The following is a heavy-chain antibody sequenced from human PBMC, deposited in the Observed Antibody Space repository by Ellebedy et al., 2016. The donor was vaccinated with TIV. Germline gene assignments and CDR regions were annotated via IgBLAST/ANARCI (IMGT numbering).Heavy chain of an antibody. Sequence: AASVKVSCKASGYTFINYGISWVRQAPGQGLEWMGWVSTYSDYTYYAQNLQGRVTMTTDASTTTAYMELTSLTSDDTAVYYCARDATESYSDYWGRGTLVTVSS. CDR2: VSTYSDYT. CDR3: ARDATESYSDY. CDR1: GYTFINYG. V-gene: IGHV1-18*01. J-gene: IGHJ4*02.